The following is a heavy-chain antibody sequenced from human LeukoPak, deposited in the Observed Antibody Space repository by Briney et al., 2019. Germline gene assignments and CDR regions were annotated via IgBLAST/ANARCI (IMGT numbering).Heavy chain of an antibody. J-gene: IGHJ4*02. CDR3: ANHGGWPRFDY. CDR1: GFIFSIYA. CDR2: IRGSGDGT. Sequence: PGGSLRLSCAASGFIFSIYAMSWVRQTPEKGLEWVSDIRGSGDGTYYADSVKGRFTISRDNSKNTLYLQMDSLTAEDTVVYYCANHGGWPRFDYWGQGALVTVSS. D-gene: IGHD6-19*01. V-gene: IGHV3-23*01.